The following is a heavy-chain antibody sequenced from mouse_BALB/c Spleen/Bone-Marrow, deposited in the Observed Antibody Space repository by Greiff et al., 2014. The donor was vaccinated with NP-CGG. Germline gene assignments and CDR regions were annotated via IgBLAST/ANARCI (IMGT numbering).Heavy chain of an antibody. CDR1: GYTFTDYN. J-gene: IGHJ1*01. V-gene: IGHV1S29*02. D-gene: IGHD2-10*02. Sequence: DVKLQESGPELVKPGASVKISCKASGYTFTDYNMHWVKQSHGKSLEWIGYIYPYNGGTGYNQKFKSKATLTVDNSPSTAYMELRSLTSEDSAVYYCARSYGNWYFDVWGAGTTVTVSS. CDR2: IYPYNGGT. CDR3: ARSYGNWYFDV.